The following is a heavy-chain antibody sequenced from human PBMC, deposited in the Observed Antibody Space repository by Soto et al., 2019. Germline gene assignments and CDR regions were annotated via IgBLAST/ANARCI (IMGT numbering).Heavy chain of an antibody. CDR1: GASISTNNW. CDR2: IYQSGST. V-gene: IGHV4-4*02. J-gene: IGHJ4*02. CDR3: ARSDGWYALHS. D-gene: IGHD6-19*01. Sequence: QVQLQESGPGLVKPSGTLSLTCAVSGASISTNNWWSWVRQPPGKGLEWIGEIYQSGSTSYNPSLKSRGTISVDKSKKQCSLKLSSVTAADTAVYYCARSDGWYALHSWGQGTLVTVSS.